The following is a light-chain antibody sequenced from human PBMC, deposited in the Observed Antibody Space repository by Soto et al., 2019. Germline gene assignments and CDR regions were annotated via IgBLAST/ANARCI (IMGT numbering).Light chain of an antibody. V-gene: IGLV2-14*01. J-gene: IGLJ2*01. CDR1: SNDVGGYNY. CDR3: SSFTSRTTVL. Sequence: QSALTQPASVSGSPGQSITISCTGNSNDVGGYNYVSWYQQHPGKAPKLMMYEVSNRPSGVSDRFSGSESGNTASLIISGLLAEDEADYYCSSFTSRTTVLFGGGTQLTVL. CDR2: EVS.